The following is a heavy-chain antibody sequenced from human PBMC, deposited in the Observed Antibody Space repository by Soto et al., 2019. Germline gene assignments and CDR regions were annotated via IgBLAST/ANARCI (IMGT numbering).Heavy chain of an antibody. D-gene: IGHD3-3*01. CDR2: IYSGGST. V-gene: IGHV3-66*01. Sequence: GGSLRLSCAASGFTVSSNYMSWVRQAPGKGLEWVSVIYSGGSTYYADSVKGRFTISRDNSKNTLYLQMNSLRAEDTAVYYCARDKTFGVVIALGYWGQGTLVTVSS. J-gene: IGHJ4*02. CDR1: GFTVSSNY. CDR3: ARDKTFGVVIALGY.